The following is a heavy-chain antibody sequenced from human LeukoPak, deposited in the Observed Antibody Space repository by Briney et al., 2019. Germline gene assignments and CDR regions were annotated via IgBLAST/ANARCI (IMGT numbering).Heavy chain of an antibody. CDR1: GASISSYY. V-gene: IGHV4-4*09. J-gene: IGHJ5*02. CDR2: IFASGST. D-gene: IGHD6-19*01. Sequence: SETLSLTCTVSGASISSYYWSWIRQPPGKGLEWIGHIFASGSTNCNPSLKSRVTISVDTSKNHLSLKLISVTAADTAVYYCARQGFSVAGKRSWFDPWGQGTLVTVSS. CDR3: ARQGFSVAGKRSWFDP.